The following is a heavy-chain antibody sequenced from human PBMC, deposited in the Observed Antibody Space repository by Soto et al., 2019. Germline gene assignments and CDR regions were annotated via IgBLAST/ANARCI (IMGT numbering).Heavy chain of an antibody. CDR2: ISYDGSNK. Sequence: QVQLVESGGGVVQPGRSLRLSCAASGFTFSSYAMHWVRQAPGKGLEWVAVISYDGSNKYYADSVKGRFTISRDNSKNTLYLQMNSLRAEDTAVYYCAREPRDGYKFDYWGQGTLVTVSS. J-gene: IGHJ4*02. V-gene: IGHV3-30-3*01. D-gene: IGHD5-12*01. CDR3: AREPRDGYKFDY. CDR1: GFTFSSYA.